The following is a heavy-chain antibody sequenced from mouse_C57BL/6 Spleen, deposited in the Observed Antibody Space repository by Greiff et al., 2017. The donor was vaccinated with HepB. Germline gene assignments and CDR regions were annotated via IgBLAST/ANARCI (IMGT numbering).Heavy chain of an antibody. V-gene: IGHV1-52*01. CDR1: GYTFTSYW. D-gene: IGHD4-1*01. Sequence: QVQLQQPGAELVRPGSSVKLSCKASGYTFTSYWMHWVKQRPIQGLEWIGNIDPSDSETHYNQKFKDKATLTVDKSSSTAYMQLSSLTSEDSAVYYCARGDWVGAMDDWGQGTSVTVSS. J-gene: IGHJ4*01. CDR3: ARGDWVGAMDD. CDR2: IDPSDSET.